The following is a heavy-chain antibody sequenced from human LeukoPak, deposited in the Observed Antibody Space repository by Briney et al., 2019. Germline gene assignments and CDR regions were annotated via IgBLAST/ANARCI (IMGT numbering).Heavy chain of an antibody. CDR1: GYTFTSYD. Sequence: GASVKVSCKASGYTFTSYDINWVRQATGQGLEWMGWMNPNSGNTGYAQKFHGRVTMTRNTSISTAYMELSSLRSEDTAVYYCARKYNVRGWYYYYYMDVWGKGTTVTVSS. D-gene: IGHD3-10*02. CDR3: ARKYNVRGWYYYYYMDV. J-gene: IGHJ6*03. V-gene: IGHV1-8*01. CDR2: MNPNSGNT.